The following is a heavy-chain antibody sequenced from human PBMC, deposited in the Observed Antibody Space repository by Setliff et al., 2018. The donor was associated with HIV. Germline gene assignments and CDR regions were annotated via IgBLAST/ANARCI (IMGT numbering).Heavy chain of an antibody. CDR3: ARSTYYYGSGKGSAWFDP. D-gene: IGHD3-10*01. CDR2: IFYSGST. Sequence: PSETLSLTCTVSGGSFSSGDYSWTWIRQPPGKGLEWIGFIFYSGSTHQNPSLKSRVTISVDSSKNHFSLILSSVTAADTAVYYCARSTYYYGSGKGSAWFDPWGQGTLVTVSS. CDR1: GGSFSSGDYS. J-gene: IGHJ5*02. V-gene: IGHV4-30-4*08.